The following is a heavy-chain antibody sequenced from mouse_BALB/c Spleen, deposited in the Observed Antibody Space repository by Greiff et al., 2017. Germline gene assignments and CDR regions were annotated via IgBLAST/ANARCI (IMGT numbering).Heavy chain of an antibody. V-gene: IGHV1-14*01. D-gene: IGHD1-1*01. CDR3: ARGGIYYGSSYSFAY. Sequence: VQLKESGPELVKPGASVKMSCKASGYTFTSYVMHWVKQKPGQGLEWIGYINPYNDGTKYNEKFKGKATLTSDKSSSTAYMELSSLTSEDSAVYYCARGGIYYGSSYSFAYWGQGTLVTVSA. J-gene: IGHJ3*01. CDR2: INPYNDGT. CDR1: GYTFTSYV.